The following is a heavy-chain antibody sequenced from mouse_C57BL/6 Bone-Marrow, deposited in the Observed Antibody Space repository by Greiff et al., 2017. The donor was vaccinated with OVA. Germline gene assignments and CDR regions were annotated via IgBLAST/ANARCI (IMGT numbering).Heavy chain of an antibody. CDR1: GFTFSSYG. J-gene: IGHJ4*01. CDR2: ISSGGSYT. Sequence: EVQGVESGGDLVKPGGSLKLSCAASGFTFSSYGMSWVRQTPDKRLEWVATISSGGSYTYYPDSVKGRFTISSDNAKNTLYLQMSSLKSEDTAMYYCARHLYAMDYWGQGTSVTVSS. V-gene: IGHV5-6*01. CDR3: ARHLYAMDY.